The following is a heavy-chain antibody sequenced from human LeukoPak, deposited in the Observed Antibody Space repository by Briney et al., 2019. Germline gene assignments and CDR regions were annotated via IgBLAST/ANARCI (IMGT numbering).Heavy chain of an antibody. CDR2: ISGDGFTT. CDR3: GRDHVYGGADY. V-gene: IGHV3-43*02. CDR1: GFTFDRFA. Sequence: GGSLRLSCAASGFTFDRFAMHWVRQAPGKGLEWVSLISGDGFTTYYVDSVKGRFTMSRDNSKNSLYLQMKSLRTEDTALYYCGRDHVYGGADYWGQGTLVTVSS. J-gene: IGHJ4*02. D-gene: IGHD4-23*01.